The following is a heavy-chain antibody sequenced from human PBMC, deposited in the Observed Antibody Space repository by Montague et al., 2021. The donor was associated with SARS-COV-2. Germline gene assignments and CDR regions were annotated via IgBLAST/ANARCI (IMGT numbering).Heavy chain of an antibody. Sequence: SETLSLTCTVSGGSISSYYWSWIRQPPGKGLEWTGYIYYSGSTNYNPSLKSRVTISVDTSKNQFSLKLSSVTAADTAVYYCAGGNGWMGNAFDIWGQGTMVTVSS. V-gene: IGHV4-59*01. D-gene: IGHD6-19*01. CDR3: AGGNGWMGNAFDI. CDR1: GGSISSYY. J-gene: IGHJ3*02. CDR2: IYYSGST.